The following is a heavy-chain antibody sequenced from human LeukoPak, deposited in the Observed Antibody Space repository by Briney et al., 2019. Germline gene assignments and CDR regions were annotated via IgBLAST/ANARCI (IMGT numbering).Heavy chain of an antibody. Sequence: SETLSLTCTVSGGSISSYYWSWIRQPPGKGLEWIGYIYYSGSTNYNPSLKSRVTISVDTSKNQFSLKLSSVTAADTVVYYCASGYCSGGSCYPGEIDYWGQGTLVAVSS. CDR1: GGSISSYY. CDR3: ASGYCSGGSCYPGEIDY. J-gene: IGHJ4*02. V-gene: IGHV4-59*08. CDR2: IYYSGST. D-gene: IGHD2-15*01.